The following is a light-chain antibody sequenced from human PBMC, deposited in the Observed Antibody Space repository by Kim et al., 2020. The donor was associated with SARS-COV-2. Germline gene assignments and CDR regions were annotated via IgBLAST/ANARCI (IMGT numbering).Light chain of an antibody. CDR1: QSVSSSY. CDR2: GAS. CDR3: QQYDSSPET. J-gene: IGKJ3*01. Sequence: EIVLTQSPGTLSLSPGERATLSCRASQSVSSSYLAWYQQKPGQAPRLLIYGASSRATGIPDRFSGSGSGTEFTLTISRLEPEDFAVYYCQQYDSSPETFGPGTKVDIK. V-gene: IGKV3-20*01.